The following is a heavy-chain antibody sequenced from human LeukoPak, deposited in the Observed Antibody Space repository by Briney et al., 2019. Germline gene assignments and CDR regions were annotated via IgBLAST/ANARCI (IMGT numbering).Heavy chain of an antibody. CDR3: ARPRFFNTIFGIVLHWYSDF. V-gene: IGHV4-38-2*01. J-gene: IGHJ2*01. Sequence: SETLSLTCAVSGFSISSGHYWAWIRQPPGKGLEWIGTISHSGSTYYNSSLKSRLSISLDTSENHFSLNLSSLTAADTAIYHCARPRFFNTIFGIVLHWYSDFWAGAPLATVSS. CDR1: GFSISSGHY. CDR2: ISHSGST. D-gene: IGHD3-10*02.